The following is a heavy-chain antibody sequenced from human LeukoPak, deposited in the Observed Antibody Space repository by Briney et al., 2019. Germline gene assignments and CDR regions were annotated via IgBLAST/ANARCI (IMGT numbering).Heavy chain of an antibody. CDR1: IDSFTNYY. D-gene: IGHD6-19*01. V-gene: IGHV4-34*01. Sequence: SETLSLTCAVYIDSFTNYYWNWIRQTPGKGLEWIGEVNDSGGTNINPSLRSRVILSVDTSKNQFSLKLSSVTAADTAVYYCARREWLPQGHFDYWGQGTLVTVSS. J-gene: IGHJ4*02. CDR2: VNDSGGT. CDR3: ARREWLPQGHFDY.